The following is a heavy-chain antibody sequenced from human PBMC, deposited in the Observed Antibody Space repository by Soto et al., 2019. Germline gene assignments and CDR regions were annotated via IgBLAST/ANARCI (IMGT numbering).Heavy chain of an antibody. CDR2: ISAYNGNT. Sequence: ASVKVSCKASGYTFTSYGISWVRQAPGQGLEWRGWISAYNGNTNYAQKLQGRVTMTTDTSTSTAYMELRSLRYGDAAVYYCPTDGTDYYGWASYGDCSGMDQWGQGTPVTVSS. J-gene: IGHJ6*02. CDR1: GYTFTSYG. CDR3: PTDGTDYYGWASYGDCSGMDQ. D-gene: IGHD3-10*01. V-gene: IGHV1-18*04.